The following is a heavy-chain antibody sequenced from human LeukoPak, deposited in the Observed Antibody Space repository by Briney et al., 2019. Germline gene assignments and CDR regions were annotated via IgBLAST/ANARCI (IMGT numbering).Heavy chain of an antibody. J-gene: IGHJ3*02. CDR1: GFTFSSYW. CDR3: ARVMEELQWLLRGAFDI. V-gene: IGHV3-74*01. D-gene: IGHD6-19*01. Sequence: GGSLRLSCAASGFTFSSYWMHWVRQAPGKGLVWVSRINSDGSSTSYATSVRGRFTISRDNAKNTLYLQMNSLRAEDTAVYYCARVMEELQWLLRGAFDIWGQGTMVTVSS. CDR2: INSDGSST.